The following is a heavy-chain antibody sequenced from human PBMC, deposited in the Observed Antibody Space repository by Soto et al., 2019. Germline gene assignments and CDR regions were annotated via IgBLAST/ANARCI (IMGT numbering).Heavy chain of an antibody. CDR1: GFTVSDNY. D-gene: IGHD1-26*01. CDR2: IYSGGGT. V-gene: IGHV3-53*01. J-gene: IGHJ4*02. CDR3: ARAVGGGYFDY. Sequence: GGSLRLSCAASGFTVSDNYLNWVRQAPGKGLEWVPVIYSGGGTYYADSVKGRFTISRDKSKNTLYLQMNRLRADDTAVYYCARAVGGGYFDYWGQGTLVTVSS.